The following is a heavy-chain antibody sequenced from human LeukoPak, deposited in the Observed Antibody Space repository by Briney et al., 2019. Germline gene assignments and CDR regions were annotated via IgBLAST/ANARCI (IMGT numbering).Heavy chain of an antibody. Sequence: GGSLRLSCAASGFTFSSYGMHWVGQAPGKGLEWVAVIWYDGSNKYYADSVKGRFTISRDNSKNTLYLQMNSLRAEDTAVYYCARTPVAGYHDAFDIWGQGTMVTVSS. V-gene: IGHV3-33*01. CDR2: IWYDGSNK. CDR1: GFTFSSYG. J-gene: IGHJ3*02. CDR3: ARTPVAGYHDAFDI. D-gene: IGHD6-19*01.